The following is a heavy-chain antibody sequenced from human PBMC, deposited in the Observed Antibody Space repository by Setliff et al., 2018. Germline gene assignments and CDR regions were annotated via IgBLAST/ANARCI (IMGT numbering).Heavy chain of an antibody. CDR1: GYTFSNYG. J-gene: IGHJ3*02. CDR3: ARDRFYNSWSGTSITAPHDAFDI. CDR2: ISAHNGYI. V-gene: IGHV1-18*01. Sequence: ASVKVSCKASGYTFSNYGISWVRQAPGQGLEWMGWISAHNGYIVYAQKLQGRVTMTSDTSTNTVYLEVSSLRSEDTAVYFCARDRFYNSWSGTSITAPHDAFDIWGQGTMVTVSS. D-gene: IGHD3-3*01.